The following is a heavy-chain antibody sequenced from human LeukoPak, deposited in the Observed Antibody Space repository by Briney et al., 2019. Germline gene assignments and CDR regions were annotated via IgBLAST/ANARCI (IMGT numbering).Heavy chain of an antibody. D-gene: IGHD3-22*01. V-gene: IGHV3-53*01. CDR1: GFTVSSNY. CDR2: IYSGGST. J-gene: IGHJ4*02. CDR3: ARDIYYDSGGYSDY. Sequence: PGGSLRLSCAASGFTVSSNYMSWVRQAPGKGLEWVSVIYSGGSTYYADSVKGRFTISRDNSKNTLYLQMNSLRAEDTAVYYCARDIYYDSGGYSDYWGQGTLVTVSS.